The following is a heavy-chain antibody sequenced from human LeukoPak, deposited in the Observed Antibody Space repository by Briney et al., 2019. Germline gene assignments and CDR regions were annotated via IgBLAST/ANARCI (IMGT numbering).Heavy chain of an antibody. J-gene: IGHJ4*02. V-gene: IGHV3-11*01. CDR2: ISSSGSTI. Sequence: GGSLRLSCAASGVTFSDYYMSWIRQAPGKGLEWDSYISSSGSTIYYADSVKGRFTISRDNAKNSLYLQMNSLRAEDTAVYYCARDREQLTYYFDYWGQGTLVTVSS. CDR3: ARDREQLTYYFDY. D-gene: IGHD6-6*01. CDR1: GVTFSDYY.